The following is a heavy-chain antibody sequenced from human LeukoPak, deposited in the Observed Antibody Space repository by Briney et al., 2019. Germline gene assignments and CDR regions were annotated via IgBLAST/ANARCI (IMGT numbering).Heavy chain of an antibody. Sequence: ASVKVSCKASGYTFTGYGISWVRQAPGQGLEWMGWISAYNGNTNYAQKLQGRVTMTTDTSTSTAYMELRSLRSDDTAVYYCARVPQWGFGESYFDYWGQGTLVTVSS. J-gene: IGHJ4*02. CDR2: ISAYNGNT. V-gene: IGHV1-18*01. D-gene: IGHD3-10*01. CDR3: ARVPQWGFGESYFDY. CDR1: GYTFTGYG.